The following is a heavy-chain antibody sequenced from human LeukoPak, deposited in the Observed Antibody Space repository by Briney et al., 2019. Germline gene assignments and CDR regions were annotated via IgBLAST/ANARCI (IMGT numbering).Heavy chain of an antibody. D-gene: IGHD2-15*01. J-gene: IGHJ4*02. V-gene: IGHV1-46*01. CDR2: INPSGGST. CDR3: ARDPPLYCSGGSCSGVY. CDR1: GYTFTSYY. Sequence: PAASVKVSCKASGYTFTSYYMHWVRQAPGQGLEWMGIINPSGGSTSYAQKFQGRVTMTRDMSTSTVYMELSSLRSEDTAVYYCARDPPLYCSGGSCSGVYWGQGTLVTVSS.